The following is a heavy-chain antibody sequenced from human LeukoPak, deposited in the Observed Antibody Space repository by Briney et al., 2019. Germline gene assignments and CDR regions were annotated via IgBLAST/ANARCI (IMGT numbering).Heavy chain of an antibody. CDR1: GFTFSVYA. Sequence: GGSLRLSCAAFGFTFSVYAMSWVRQAPGKGLEWVSTISGSGGTTYNADSVKGRFTISRDNSKNTLYLQMNSLRAEDTAVYYCARGQWLALYYFDYWGQGTLVTVSS. CDR2: ISGSGGTT. D-gene: IGHD6-19*01. CDR3: ARGQWLALYYFDY. V-gene: IGHV3-23*01. J-gene: IGHJ4*02.